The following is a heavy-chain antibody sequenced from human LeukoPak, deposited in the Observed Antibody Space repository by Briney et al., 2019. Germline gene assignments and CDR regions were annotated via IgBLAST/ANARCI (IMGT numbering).Heavy chain of an antibody. D-gene: IGHD4-17*01. CDR1: GFTFSSYG. CDR3: ARERMTTVTTYGFSRYYGMDV. V-gene: IGHV3-33*01. CDR2: IWYDGSNK. Sequence: GRSLRLSCAASGFTFSSYGMHWVRQAPGKGLEWVADIWYDGSNKYYADSVKGRFTISRDNSKNTLYLQMNSLRAEDTAVYYCARERMTTVTTYGFSRYYGMDVWGQGTTVTVSS. J-gene: IGHJ6*02.